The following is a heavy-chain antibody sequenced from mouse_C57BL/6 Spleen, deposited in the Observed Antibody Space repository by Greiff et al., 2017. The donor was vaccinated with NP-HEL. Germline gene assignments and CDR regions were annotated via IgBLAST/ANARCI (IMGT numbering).Heavy chain of an antibody. J-gene: IGHJ2*01. CDR2: ISYDGSN. CDR3: ARDEDTAFDY. Sequence: EVKVEESGPGLVKPSQSLSLTCSVTGYSITSGYYWNWIRQFPGNKLEWMGYISYDGSNNYNPSLKNRISITRDTSKNQFFLKLNSVTTEDTATYYCARDEDTAFDYWGQGTTLTVSS. D-gene: IGHD3-2*01. CDR1: GYSITSGYY. V-gene: IGHV3-6*01.